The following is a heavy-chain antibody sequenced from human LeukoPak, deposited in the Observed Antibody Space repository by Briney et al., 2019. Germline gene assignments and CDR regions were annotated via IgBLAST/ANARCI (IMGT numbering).Heavy chain of an antibody. Sequence: SETLSLTCTVSGGSISSYYWSWIRQPPGNGLEWIGYIYHSGSTNYNPSLKSRVTISVDTSKNQFSLKLSSVTAADTAVYYCARWDYYGSGSYFCWFDPWGQGTLVTVSS. CDR2: IYHSGST. V-gene: IGHV4-59*08. CDR1: GGSISSYY. CDR3: ARWDYYGSGSYFCWFDP. J-gene: IGHJ5*02. D-gene: IGHD3-10*01.